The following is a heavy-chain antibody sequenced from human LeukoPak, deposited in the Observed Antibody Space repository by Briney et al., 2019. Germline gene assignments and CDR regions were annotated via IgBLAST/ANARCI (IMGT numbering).Heavy chain of an antibody. CDR1: GYSFSDSY. J-gene: IGHJ5*02. Sequence: SVKVSCKASGYSFSDSYLHWVRQAPGQGLEWMGRIIPILGIANYAQKFQGRVTITADKSTSTAYMELSSLRSEDTAVYYCARDPIPPYCGGDCVNWFDPWGQGTLVTVSS. D-gene: IGHD2-21*02. CDR2: IIPILGIA. CDR3: ARDPIPPYCGGDCVNWFDP. V-gene: IGHV1-69*04.